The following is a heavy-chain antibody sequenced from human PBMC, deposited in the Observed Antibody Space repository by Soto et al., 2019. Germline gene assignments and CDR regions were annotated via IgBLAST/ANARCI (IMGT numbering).Heavy chain of an antibody. CDR1: GGSISSSSYY. CDR2: IYYSGST. CDR3: ARLFPHSGSYLDY. V-gene: IGHV4-39*01. D-gene: IGHD1-26*01. J-gene: IGHJ4*03. Sequence: QLQLQESGPGLVKPSETLSLTCTVSGGSISSSSYYWGWIRQPPGKGLEWFGSIYYSGSTYYNPSLKGRVTISVETSKNQFSLKLSSVPAADTAVYYCARLFPHSGSYLDYWGQGTLLTVSS.